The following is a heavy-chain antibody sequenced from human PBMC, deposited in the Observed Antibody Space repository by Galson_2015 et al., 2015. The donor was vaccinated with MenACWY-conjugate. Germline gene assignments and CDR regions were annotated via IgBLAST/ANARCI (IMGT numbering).Heavy chain of an antibody. CDR2: IRSSSSPI. Sequence: SLRLSCAASGFTFSNYHMTWVRQAPGKGLEWVSYIRSSSSPIYYADSVKGRFTISRDNAQNSLYLQMNSLRAEDTAVYYCTRDSGYGGSLDYWGQGTLVTVSS. CDR3: TRDSGYGGSLDY. D-gene: IGHD6-25*01. J-gene: IGHJ4*02. V-gene: IGHV3-48*04. CDR1: GFTFSNYH.